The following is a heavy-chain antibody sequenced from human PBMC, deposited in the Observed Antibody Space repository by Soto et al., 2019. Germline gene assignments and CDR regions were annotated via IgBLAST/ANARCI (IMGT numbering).Heavy chain of an antibody. Sequence: SETLSLTCTVSGGSISSGGYCWSWIRQHPGKGLEWIGYIYYSGSTYYNPSLKSRVTISVDTSKNQFSLKLSSVTAADTAVYYCARDAHYYDSSGYYGWFDPWGQGTLVTVSS. V-gene: IGHV4-31*03. D-gene: IGHD3-22*01. CDR2: IYYSGST. J-gene: IGHJ5*02. CDR3: ARDAHYYDSSGYYGWFDP. CDR1: GGSISSGGYC.